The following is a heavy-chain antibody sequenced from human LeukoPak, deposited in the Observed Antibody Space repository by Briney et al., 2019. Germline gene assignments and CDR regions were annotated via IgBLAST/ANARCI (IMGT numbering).Heavy chain of an antibody. CDR1: GYTFTGSF. CDR2: INPHTGST. Sequence: GASVKVSCKASGYTFTGSFMHWVRQAPGQGLEWMGWINPHTGSTNFAQKFQGRVTMTRDTSISTAYMELSRLRSDDTAVYYRARENAAGYYCDYWGQGTLVTVSS. J-gene: IGHJ4*02. D-gene: IGHD6-13*01. V-gene: IGHV1-2*02. CDR3: ARENAAGYYCDY.